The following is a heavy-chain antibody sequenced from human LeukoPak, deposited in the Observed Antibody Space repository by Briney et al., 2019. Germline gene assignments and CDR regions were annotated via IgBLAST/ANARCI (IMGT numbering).Heavy chain of an antibody. J-gene: IGHJ4*02. CDR1: GFTFSSYA. D-gene: IGHD3-9*01. V-gene: IGHV3-30-3*01. Sequence: GGSLRLSCAASGFTFSSYAMHWVRQAPGKGLEWVAVISYDGSNKYYADSVKGRVTISRDNSRNTLYLQINSLTAEDTAVYYCAREGDRAYFDWSTGFDYWGQGTLVTVSS. CDR2: ISYDGSNK. CDR3: AREGDRAYFDWSTGFDY.